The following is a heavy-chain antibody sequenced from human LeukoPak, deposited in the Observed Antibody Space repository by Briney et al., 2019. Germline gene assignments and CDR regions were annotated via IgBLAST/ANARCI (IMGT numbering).Heavy chain of an antibody. V-gene: IGHV1-18*01. D-gene: IGHD1-26*01. J-gene: IGHJ4*02. CDR1: GYTFSNYG. Sequence: GASVKVSCKASGYTFSNYGIIWVRQAPGQGLERMGCISTYNGNTNYVQNLQGRVTVTTDTSTSTIYMELRSLRSDDTAVYYCARAVSGSLYGDFDFWGQGTLVTVSS. CDR3: ARAVSGSLYGDFDF. CDR2: ISTYNGNT.